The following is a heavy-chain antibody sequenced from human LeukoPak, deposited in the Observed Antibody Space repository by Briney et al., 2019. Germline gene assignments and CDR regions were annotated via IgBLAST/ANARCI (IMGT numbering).Heavy chain of an antibody. D-gene: IGHD3-22*01. J-gene: IGHJ6*03. V-gene: IGHV4-38-2*02. CDR2: IYHSGST. Sequence: SETLSLTCTVSGYSISSGYYWGWIRQPPGKGLEWIGSIYHSGSTYYNPSLKSRVTISVDTSKNQFSLKLSSVTAADTAVYYCARDLRYYYDSSGYEKTYYYYMDVWGKGTTVTVSS. CDR3: ARDLRYYYDSSGYEKTYYYYMDV. CDR1: GYSISSGYY.